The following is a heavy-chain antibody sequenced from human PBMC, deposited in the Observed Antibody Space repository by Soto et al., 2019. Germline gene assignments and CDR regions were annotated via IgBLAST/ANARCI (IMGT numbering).Heavy chain of an antibody. CDR3: ARGGSREQWLVRPYDFDY. CDR2: IIPILGVT. CDR1: GGTFTTDT. V-gene: IGHV1-69*02. Sequence: ASVKVSCKASGGTFTTDTVSWVRQAPGQGLEWMGRIIPILGVTNYAQKFQGRVTITADTSTNTAHMELSSLRSEDTAVYYCARGGSREQWLVRPYDFDYWGQGTLVTVSS. D-gene: IGHD6-19*01. J-gene: IGHJ4*02.